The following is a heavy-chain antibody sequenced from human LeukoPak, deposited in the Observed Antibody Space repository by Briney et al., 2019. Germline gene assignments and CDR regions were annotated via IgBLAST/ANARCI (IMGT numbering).Heavy chain of an antibody. CDR1: GFTFSNYA. Sequence: GGSLRLSCAASGFTFSNYAMSWVRQAPGKGLEWVSAISGSGGNTYYADSVKGRFTLSRDNSKNTLYLQMNSLRAEDTAVYYCAKVKYTSGWYQDYWGQGTQVTVSS. CDR2: ISGSGGNT. J-gene: IGHJ4*02. D-gene: IGHD6-19*01. V-gene: IGHV3-23*01. CDR3: AKVKYTSGWYQDY.